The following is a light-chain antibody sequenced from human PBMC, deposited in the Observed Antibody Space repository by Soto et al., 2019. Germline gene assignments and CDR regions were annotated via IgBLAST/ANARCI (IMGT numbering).Light chain of an antibody. CDR2: GNT. CDR3: QSYDSTLSARYV. CDR1: SSNIGAGYD. V-gene: IGLV1-40*01. Sequence: QSALTHPPSVSLAPGQRVTISCTGSSSNIGAGYDVHWYQQRPGTAPKLLIFGNTNRPSGVPDRFSGSKSGTSASLAITGLQAEDEGDYYCQSYDSTLSARYVLGTGAKVTVL. J-gene: IGLJ1*01.